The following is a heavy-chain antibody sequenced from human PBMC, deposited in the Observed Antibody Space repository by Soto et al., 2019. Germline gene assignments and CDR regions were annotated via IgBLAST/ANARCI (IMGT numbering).Heavy chain of an antibody. CDR2: ISYDGSNK. D-gene: IGHD3-10*01. CDR3: AKDSLGGWYYGMDV. Sequence: PGGSLRLSCRTSGFTFSSYGMHWVRQAPGKGLEWVAVISYDGSNKYYADSVKGRFTISRDNSKNTLYLQMNILRAEDTAVYYCAKDSLGGWYYGMDVWGKGTTVTVSS. J-gene: IGHJ6*04. V-gene: IGHV3-30*18. CDR1: GFTFSSYG.